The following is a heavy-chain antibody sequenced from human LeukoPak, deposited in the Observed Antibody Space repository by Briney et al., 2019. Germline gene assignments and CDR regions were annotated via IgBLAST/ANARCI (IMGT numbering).Heavy chain of an antibody. CDR2: IYTGGTT. CDR3: ARDSSSYYFDY. D-gene: IGHD6-6*01. Sequence: GGSLRLSCAASGFSVTSNHMNWVRQAPGKGLEWVSIIYTGGTTHYADSLNDRFTISRDDSINTLYHQMNSLRAEDTAVYYCARDSSSYYFDYWGQGTLVTVSS. V-gene: IGHV3-66*01. J-gene: IGHJ4*02. CDR1: GFSVTSNH.